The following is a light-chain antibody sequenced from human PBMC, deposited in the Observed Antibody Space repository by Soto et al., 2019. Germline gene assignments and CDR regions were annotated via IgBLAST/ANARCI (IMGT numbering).Light chain of an antibody. Sequence: DIQMTQSPSSLSASVGDRVTITCRASQSISSYLNWYQQKPGKAPKLLIYAASSLQSGVPSRFSGSGSGTEFTLTINSLQPDDFATYYCQQYNSYSWTFGQGTKVHIK. CDR2: AAS. CDR3: QQYNSYSWT. J-gene: IGKJ1*01. V-gene: IGKV1-39*01. CDR1: QSISSY.